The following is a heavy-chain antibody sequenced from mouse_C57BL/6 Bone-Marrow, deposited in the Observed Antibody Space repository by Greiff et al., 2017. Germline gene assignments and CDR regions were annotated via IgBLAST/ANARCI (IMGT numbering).Heavy chain of an antibody. D-gene: IGHD1-1*01. J-gene: IGHJ3*01. Sequence: QVQLQQPGAELVMPGASVKLSCKASGYTFTSYWMHWVKQRPGQGLEWIGEIDPSDSYTNYNQKFKGKSTLTVDKSSSTAYMQLSSLTSEDSAVYSCARDTTVVATAWFAYWGQGTLVTVSA. V-gene: IGHV1-69*01. CDR1: GYTFTSYW. CDR3: ARDTTVVATAWFAY. CDR2: IDPSDSYT.